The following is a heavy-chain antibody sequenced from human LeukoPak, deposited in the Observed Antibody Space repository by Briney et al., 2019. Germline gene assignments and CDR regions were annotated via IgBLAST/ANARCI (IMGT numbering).Heavy chain of an antibody. CDR3: ARGGGIAARPVDY. CDR2: INPNSGGT. V-gene: IGHV1-2*06. Sequence: ASVKVSCKASGYTSTGYYMHWVRQAPGQGLEWMGRINPNSGGTNYAQKFQGRVTMTRDTSISTAYMELSRLRSDDTAVYYCARGGGIAARPVDYWGQGTLVTVFS. D-gene: IGHD6-6*01. J-gene: IGHJ4*02. CDR1: GYTSTGYY.